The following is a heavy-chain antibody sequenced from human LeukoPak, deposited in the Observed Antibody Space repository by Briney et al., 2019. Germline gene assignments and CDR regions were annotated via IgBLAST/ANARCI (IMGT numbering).Heavy chain of an antibody. CDR1: GFSFRSYG. CDR2: ISSSSSYI. Sequence: GGSLRLSCATSGFSFRSYGMNWVRQAPGKGLEWVSSISSSSSYIYYADSVKGRLTISRDNAKNSLYLQMNSLRAEDTAVYYCGRRGNSGWEFFDYWGQGTLVTVSS. V-gene: IGHV3-21*01. CDR3: GRRGNSGWEFFDY. D-gene: IGHD6-19*01. J-gene: IGHJ4*02.